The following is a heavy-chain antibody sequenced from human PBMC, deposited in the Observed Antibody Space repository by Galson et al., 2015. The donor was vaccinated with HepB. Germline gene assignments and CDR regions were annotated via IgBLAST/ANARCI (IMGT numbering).Heavy chain of an antibody. J-gene: IGHJ4*02. CDR2: ISDNGGRT. V-gene: IGHV3-23*01. Sequence: SLRLSCAASGFTFSNFAMNWVRQAPGKGLEWVSGISDNGGRTYYADSVKGRFTISRDNSKNTLYLQMNSLRAEDTAVYYCAKGFVVGVGGGYYFDYWGQGTLVTVSS. D-gene: IGHD1-26*01. CDR1: GFTFSNFA. CDR3: AKGFVVGVGGGYYFDY.